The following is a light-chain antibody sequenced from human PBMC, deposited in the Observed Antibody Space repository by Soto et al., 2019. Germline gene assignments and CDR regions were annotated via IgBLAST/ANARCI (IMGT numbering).Light chain of an antibody. J-gene: IGKJ1*01. CDR2: DAS. CDR3: QQRTEWPPT. Sequence: EIVLTQSPATLALSPGERATLSCRASQSVSTYLAWYQQKPGQAPRLLIYDASNRATGIPAGFSGSGSGTDFTLAISSLEPEDFAVYYCQQRTEWPPTFGQGTKVEIK. V-gene: IGKV3-11*01. CDR1: QSVSTY.